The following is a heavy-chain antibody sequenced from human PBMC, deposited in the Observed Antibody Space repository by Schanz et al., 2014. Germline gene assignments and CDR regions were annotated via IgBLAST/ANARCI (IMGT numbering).Heavy chain of an antibody. V-gene: IGHV3-33*01. CDR2: IWYDGTDR. CDR1: GFTFSSYG. J-gene: IGHJ3*01. CDR3: ARVEGSSGSASSYRALNV. Sequence: QVQLVESGGGVVQPGRSLRLSCATSGFTFSSYGMHWVRQAPGKGLEWVAVIWYDGTDRYYADSVKGRFTISRDNSKNTLYLQMNSLRAEDTALYYCARVEGSSGSASSYRALNVWGQGTTVTVSS. D-gene: IGHD3-10*01.